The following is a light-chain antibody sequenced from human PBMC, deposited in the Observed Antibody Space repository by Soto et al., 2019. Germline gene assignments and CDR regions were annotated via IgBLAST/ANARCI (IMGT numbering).Light chain of an antibody. CDR1: SSDVGGYNY. CDR2: EVS. V-gene: IGLV2-8*01. CDR3: SSYAGSNNFVV. Sequence: QSVLTQPPSASGSPGQSVTISCTGTSSDVGGYNYVSWYQQHSGKAPNLMIYEVSKRPSGVPDRFSGSKSGNTASLTVSGLQAEDEADYYCSSYAGSNNFVVFGGGTQLPVL. J-gene: IGLJ2*01.